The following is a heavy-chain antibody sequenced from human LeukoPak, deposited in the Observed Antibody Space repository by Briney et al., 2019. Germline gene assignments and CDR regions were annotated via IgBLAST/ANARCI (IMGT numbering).Heavy chain of an antibody. J-gene: IGHJ3*02. CDR3: AKSRCGGDCYSRNAFDI. CDR1: GFTFSSYA. V-gene: IGHV3-23*01. Sequence: GGPLRLSCAASGFTFSSYAMSWVRQAPGKGLEWVSAISGSGGSTYYADSVKGRFTISRVNSKNTLYLQMNSLRAEDTAVYYCAKSRCGGDCYSRNAFDIWGQGTMVTVSS. D-gene: IGHD2-21*02. CDR2: ISGSGGST.